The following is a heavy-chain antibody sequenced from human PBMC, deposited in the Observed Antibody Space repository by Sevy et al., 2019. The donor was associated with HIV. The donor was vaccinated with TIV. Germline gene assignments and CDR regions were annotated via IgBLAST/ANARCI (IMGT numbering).Heavy chain of an antibody. J-gene: IGHJ1*01. D-gene: IGHD1-26*01. CDR3: ARGENDDEFFQY. CDR1: GFIFSNFA. V-gene: IGHV3-30*04. Sequence: GGSLRLSCTVSGFIFSNFAMHWVRQAPGKGLEWVAATSYDGSHKYYADSVKGRFIVSRDNSRNILSLEMSSLTRDDTAVYYCARGENDDEFFQYWGQGTLVTVSS. CDR2: TSYDGSHK.